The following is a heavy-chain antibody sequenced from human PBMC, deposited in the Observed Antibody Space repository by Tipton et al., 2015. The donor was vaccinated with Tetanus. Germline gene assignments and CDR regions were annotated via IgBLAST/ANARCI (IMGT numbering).Heavy chain of an antibody. Sequence: TLSLTCTVSGGSTHSFYWTWIRQSAGKGLEWIGRIYSGGSTNYNPSLKSRVTMSMDTSKNQFSLKLNSVTVADTAVYFCARANYNFPKKGPFDSWGQGTLVIVSS. J-gene: IGHJ4*02. CDR1: GGSTHSFY. CDR2: IYSGGST. V-gene: IGHV4-4*07. CDR3: ARANYNFPKKGPFDS. D-gene: IGHD3-3*01.